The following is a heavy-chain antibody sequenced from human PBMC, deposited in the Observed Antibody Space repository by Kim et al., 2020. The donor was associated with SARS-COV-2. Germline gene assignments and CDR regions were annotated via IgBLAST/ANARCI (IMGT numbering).Heavy chain of an antibody. CDR1: GFTFSTYA. J-gene: IGHJ3*02. V-gene: IGHV3-30*18. CDR2: TSNDGSKK. D-gene: IGHD3-10*01. CDR3: AKGLWFGELSLYAFEI. Sequence: GGSLRLSCAASGFTFSTYAMHWVRQAPGKGLEWVAVTSNDGSKKYYADSVKGRFTISGDNSKNTVYLQMSSLRAEDTAVYYCAKGLWFGELSLYAFEIWGQGTMATVSS.